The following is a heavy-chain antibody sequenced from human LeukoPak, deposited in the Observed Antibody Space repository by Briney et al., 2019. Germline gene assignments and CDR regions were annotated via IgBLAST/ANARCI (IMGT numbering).Heavy chain of an antibody. CDR1: GYTFTGYY. Sequence: ASVKVSCKASGYTFTGYYMHWVRQAPGQGLEWMGIINPSGGSTSYAQKFQGRVTMTRDMSTSTVYMELSSLRSEDTAVYYCARDQYSYDFWSGYSPWDYWGQGTLVTVSS. J-gene: IGHJ4*02. CDR3: ARDQYSYDFWSGYSPWDY. D-gene: IGHD3-3*01. CDR2: INPSGGST. V-gene: IGHV1-46*01.